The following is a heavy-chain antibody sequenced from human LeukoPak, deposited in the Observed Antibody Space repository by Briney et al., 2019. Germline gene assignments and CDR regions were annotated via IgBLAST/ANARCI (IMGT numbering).Heavy chain of an antibody. J-gene: IGHJ4*02. CDR2: IKQDESEK. V-gene: IGHV3-7*01. CDR1: GFNFSSYW. Sequence: GGSLRLSCAASGFNFSSYWMSWVRQAPGKGLDWVDNIKQDESEKYYVDSVKGRFTISRDNAKNSLYLQMNSLRVEDTAEYYCARGARGFDYWGQGSLVTVSS. CDR3: ARGARGFDY.